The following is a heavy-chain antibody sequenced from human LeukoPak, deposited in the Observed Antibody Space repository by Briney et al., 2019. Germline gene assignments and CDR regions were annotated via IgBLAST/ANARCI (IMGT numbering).Heavy chain of an antibody. D-gene: IGHD2-2*03. Sequence: SVKVSCKVSGYTLTELSMHWVRQAPGQGLEWMGGIIPIFGTANYAQKFQGRVTITADESTSTAYMELSSLRSEDTAVYYCARVGIVVVPAAMYYYYGMDVWGQGTTVTVSS. CDR3: ARVGIVVVPAAMYYYYGMDV. J-gene: IGHJ6*02. CDR1: GYTLTELS. CDR2: IIPIFGTA. V-gene: IGHV1-69*13.